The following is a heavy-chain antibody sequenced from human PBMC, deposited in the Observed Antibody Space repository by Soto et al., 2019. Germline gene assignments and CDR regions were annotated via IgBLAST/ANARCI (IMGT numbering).Heavy chain of an antibody. CDR2: INPNSGGT. CDR1: EYTLTDYY. V-gene: IGHV1-2*04. J-gene: IGHJ6*02. D-gene: IGHD2-21*01. Sequence: ASVKVSCTDSEYTLTDYYIHWVRQAKGQGLEWMRWINPNSGGTNYAQKFQGWVTITRDTSISTAYMELSSLRSDGTAVYYCASSQRGKERNAGPYSSSGLDVGAQGPTATVPS. CDR3: ASSQRGKERNAGPYSSSGLDV.